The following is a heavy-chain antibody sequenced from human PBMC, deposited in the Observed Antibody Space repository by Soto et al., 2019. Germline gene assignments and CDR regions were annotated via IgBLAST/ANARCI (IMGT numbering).Heavy chain of an antibody. Sequence: EVQLLEPGGGLVQPGGSLRLSCAASGFAFSSYAMSWVRQAPGKGLEWVSSISGSTRGTYYADAEKGRFTIYRDNSNYTLYLQVNSLKDEDKAVYYCAKDRGVIDPFDYWGQEALVTVSS. J-gene: IGHJ4*02. D-gene: IGHD3-16*02. CDR1: GFAFSSYA. V-gene: IGHV3-23*01. CDR3: AKDRGVIDPFDY. CDR2: ISGSTRGT.